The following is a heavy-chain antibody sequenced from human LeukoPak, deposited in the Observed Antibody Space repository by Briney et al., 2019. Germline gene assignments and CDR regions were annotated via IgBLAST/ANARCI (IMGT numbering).Heavy chain of an antibody. CDR3: ARDGYYYGSSGYYYPED. Sequence: PSQTLSLTCTVSGGSISSGSDYWSWIRQPAGKGLEWIGRIYTSGSTNYNPSLKSRVTISVDTSKNQFSLKLSSVTAADTAVYYCARDGYYYGSSGYYYPEDWGQGTLVTVSS. CDR2: IYTSGST. V-gene: IGHV4-61*02. D-gene: IGHD3-22*01. J-gene: IGHJ4*02. CDR1: GGSISSGSDY.